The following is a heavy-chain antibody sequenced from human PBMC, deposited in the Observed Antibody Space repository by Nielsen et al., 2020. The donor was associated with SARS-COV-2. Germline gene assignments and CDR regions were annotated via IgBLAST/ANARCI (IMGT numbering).Heavy chain of an antibody. CDR1: GYTFTNYA. CDR2: INTNTGNP. Sequence: ASVKVSCKASGYTFTNYAMNWVRQAPGQGLEWMGWINTNTGNPTYAQGFTGRFVFSLDTSVSTAYLQISSLEAEDTAVYYCARGEGKWFGELLGDWGQGTLVTVSS. CDR3: ARGEGKWFGELLGD. V-gene: IGHV7-4-1*02. D-gene: IGHD3-10*01. J-gene: IGHJ4*02.